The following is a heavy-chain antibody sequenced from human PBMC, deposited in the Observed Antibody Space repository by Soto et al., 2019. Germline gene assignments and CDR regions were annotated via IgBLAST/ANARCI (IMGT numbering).Heavy chain of an antibody. D-gene: IGHD2-21*02. V-gene: IGHV1-46*01. CDR3: ARGGHVVVVTAALDY. CDR2: VNPSGGHT. J-gene: IGHJ4*02. CDR1: GDTFTDYY. Sequence: QVQLMQSGAEVKKPGASVKVSCKASGDTFTDYYIHWVRQAPGQGLEWMGTVNPSGGHTTYAQHCLGRVTMTRDTSTSTLYRELTSLTSGDTAIYYCARGGHVVVVTAALDYWGQGTLVTVSS.